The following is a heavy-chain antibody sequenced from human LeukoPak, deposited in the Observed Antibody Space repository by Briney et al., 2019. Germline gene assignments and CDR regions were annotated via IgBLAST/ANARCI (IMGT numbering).Heavy chain of an antibody. V-gene: IGHV3-74*01. CDR2: INSDGSST. D-gene: IGHD3-22*01. CDR1: GFTFSSYW. J-gene: IGHJ4*02. Sequence: PGGSLRLSCAAPGFTFSSYWMYWVRHAPGKGLVWVSRINSDGSSTSHADSVKGRFTISRDNAKNTLYLQMNSLRAEDTAVYYCAREGGYSHAFDYWGQGTLVTVSS. CDR3: AREGGYSHAFDY.